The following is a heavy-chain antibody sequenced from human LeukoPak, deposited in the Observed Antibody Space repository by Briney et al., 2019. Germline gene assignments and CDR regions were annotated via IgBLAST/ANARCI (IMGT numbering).Heavy chain of an antibody. J-gene: IGHJ3*02. V-gene: IGHV4-31*03. CDR1: GGSISSGGYY. D-gene: IGHD4-17*01. CDR2: IYYSGST. Sequence: SETLSLTCTVSGGSISSGGYYWSWIRQHPGKGLEWIGYIYYSGSTYYNPSLKSRVTISVDTSKNQFSLKLSSVTAADTAVYYCARDSFMTTVTDDAFDIWGQGTMVTVSS. CDR3: ARDSFMTTVTDDAFDI.